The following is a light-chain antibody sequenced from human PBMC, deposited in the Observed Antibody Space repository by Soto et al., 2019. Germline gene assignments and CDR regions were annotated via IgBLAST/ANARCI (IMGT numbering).Light chain of an antibody. CDR2: GAS. CDR1: TRVSSN. Sequence: TPSPATVSVSPGETVTLSCRARTRVSSNLAWYQQKPCQAPRLLIYGASTRATGIPARFSGSGSGTDFTLTISRMEPEDFAVYRCQQYGSSPRTFGQGTKVDIK. V-gene: IGKV3-20*01. J-gene: IGKJ1*01. CDR3: QQYGSSPRT.